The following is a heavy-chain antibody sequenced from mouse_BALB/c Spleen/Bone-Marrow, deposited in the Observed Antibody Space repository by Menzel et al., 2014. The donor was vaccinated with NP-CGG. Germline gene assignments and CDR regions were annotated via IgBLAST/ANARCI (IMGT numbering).Heavy chain of an antibody. V-gene: IGHV5-17*02. CDR1: GFTFSSFG. J-gene: IGHJ2*01. Sequence: EVQGVESGGGLVQPGGSRKLSCAASGFTFSSFGMHWVRQAPEKGLEWVAYISSGSSTVYYADKVMGRFTISRDNPKNTLFLQMTSLSSEDTAMYYCARSGSSSGYFDYWGQGTPLTVSS. D-gene: IGHD1-1*01. CDR2: ISSGSSTV. CDR3: ARSGSSSGYFDY.